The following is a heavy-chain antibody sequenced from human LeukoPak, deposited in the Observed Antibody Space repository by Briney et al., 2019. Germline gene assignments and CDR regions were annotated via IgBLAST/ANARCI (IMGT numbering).Heavy chain of an antibody. V-gene: IGHV3-7*03. J-gene: IGHJ6*02. D-gene: IGHD6-19*01. CDR2: IKQDGSEK. CDR1: GFTFSSYA. Sequence: GGSLRLSCAASGFTFSSYAMHWVRQAPGKGLEWVANIKQDGSEKYYVDSVKGRFTISRDNAKNSLYLQMNSLRAEDTAVYYCARIAVADYYYYYGMDVWGQGTTVTVSS. CDR3: ARIAVADYYYYYGMDV.